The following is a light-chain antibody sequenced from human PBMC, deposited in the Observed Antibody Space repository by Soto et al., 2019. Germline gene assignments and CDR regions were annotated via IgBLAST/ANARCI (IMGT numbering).Light chain of an antibody. J-gene: IGLJ3*02. CDR3: QTWGTGIRV. V-gene: IGLV4-69*01. CDR2: LNSDGSH. CDR1: SGHSSYA. Sequence: QSVLTQSPSASAPLGASVKLTCTLSSGHSSYAIAWHQQQPEKGPRYLMKLNSDGSHSKGDGIPDRFSGSSSGAERYLTIYSLQSDDEADYSCQTWGTGIRVFGGGTKLTVL.